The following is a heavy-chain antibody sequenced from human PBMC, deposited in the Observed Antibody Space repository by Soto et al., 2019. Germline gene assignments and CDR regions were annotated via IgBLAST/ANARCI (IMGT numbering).Heavy chain of an antibody. CDR3: ARVRADYYDSSGPPGWFDP. J-gene: IGHJ5*02. D-gene: IGHD3-22*01. V-gene: IGHV4-59*01. CDR2: IYYSGST. Sequence: PSETLSLTCTVSGGSISIYYWSWIRHPPGKGLEWIGYIYYSGSTNYNPSLKSRVTISVDTSKNQFSLKLSSVTAADTAVYYCARVRADYYDSSGPPGWFDPWGQGTLVTVSS. CDR1: GGSISIYY.